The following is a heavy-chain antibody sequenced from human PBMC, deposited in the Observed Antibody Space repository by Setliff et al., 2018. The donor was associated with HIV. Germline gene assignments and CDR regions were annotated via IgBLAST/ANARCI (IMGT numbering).Heavy chain of an antibody. CDR1: GDSIRGYY. CDR3: ARQVSIPGVAITPVDY. J-gene: IGHJ4*02. D-gene: IGHD5-12*01. Sequence: SETLSLTCTVSGDSIRGYYWSWVRQPPGKGLEWMGYVFYTGFAAYNPSLKSRLTISVDTSKSQFSLRLTSVTAADTAIYYCARQVSIPGVAITPVDYWGQGALVTVSS. V-gene: IGHV4-59*08. CDR2: VFYTGFA.